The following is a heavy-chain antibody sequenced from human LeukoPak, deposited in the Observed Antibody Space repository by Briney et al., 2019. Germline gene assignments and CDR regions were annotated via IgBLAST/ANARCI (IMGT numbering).Heavy chain of an antibody. CDR1: GFTFSGYW. CDR3: ARAPGEGWFDP. D-gene: IGHD4-17*01. J-gene: IGHJ5*02. Sequence: GGSLSLSCAASGFTFSGYWMSWVRQAPGKGLEWVASIKQDGSEKYYVDSVKGRFTISRDNAKNSLYLQMNSLRAEDTALYYCARAPGEGWFDPWGQGTLVTVSS. CDR2: IKQDGSEK. V-gene: IGHV3-7*01.